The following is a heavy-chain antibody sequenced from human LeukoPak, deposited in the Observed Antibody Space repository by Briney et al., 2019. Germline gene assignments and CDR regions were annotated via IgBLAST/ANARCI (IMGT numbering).Heavy chain of an antibody. D-gene: IGHD2-2*02. CDR2: INPSGGST. CDR1: GYTFTSYY. CDR3: ARTFCSSTSCYMGGLRAWFDP. V-gene: IGHV1-46*01. J-gene: IGHJ5*02. Sequence: ASVKVSCKASGYTFTSYYMHWVRQAPGQGLEWMGIINPSGGSTSYAQKFQGRVTMTRDTSISTAYMELSSLRSEDTAVYYCARTFCSSTSCYMGGLRAWFDPWGQGTLVTVSS.